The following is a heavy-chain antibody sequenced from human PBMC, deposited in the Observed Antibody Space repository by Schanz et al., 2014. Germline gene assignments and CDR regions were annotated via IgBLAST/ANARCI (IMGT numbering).Heavy chain of an antibody. CDR1: GFTFRTYG. D-gene: IGHD4-17*01. V-gene: IGHV3-30*02. CDR3: VRDLGGDQTDY. CDR2: IRYDGRNK. Sequence: QVQLVESGGGVVQPGGSLRLSCAASGFTFRTYGIHWVRQAPGKGLEWVAFIRYDGRNKNFVESVKGRFTISRDNSKNTLFLQMSSLRAEDTAVYYCVRDLGGDQTDYWGQGTLVTVSS. J-gene: IGHJ4*02.